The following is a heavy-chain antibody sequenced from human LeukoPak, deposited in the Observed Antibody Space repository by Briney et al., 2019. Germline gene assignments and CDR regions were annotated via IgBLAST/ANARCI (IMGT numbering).Heavy chain of an antibody. CDR2: INPSGGST. Sequence: ASVKVSCKASGYTFTSYYMHWVRQAPGQGLEWMGIINPSGGSTSYAQKFQGRATMTRDTSTSTVYMELRSLRSDDTAVYHCAREYIAVAGTLYDYWGQGTLVTVSS. V-gene: IGHV1-46*01. CDR1: GYTFTSYY. CDR3: AREYIAVAGTLYDY. J-gene: IGHJ4*02. D-gene: IGHD6-19*01.